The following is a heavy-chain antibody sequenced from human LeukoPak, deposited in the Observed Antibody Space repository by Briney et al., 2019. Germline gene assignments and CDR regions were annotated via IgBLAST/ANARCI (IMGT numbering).Heavy chain of an antibody. Sequence: PGTSLRLSCAASGFTFTRCGMNWVRQAPGKGLEWVAVISYDGSHKYYADSMKGRFTISRDNSKNMLYLQMNSLTAEDTAVYYCARGKGSGSYYNDSDYWGQGTLVTVSS. D-gene: IGHD3-10*01. CDR2: ISYDGSHK. J-gene: IGHJ4*02. CDR3: ARGKGSGSYYNDSDY. CDR1: GFTFTRCG. V-gene: IGHV3-30*03.